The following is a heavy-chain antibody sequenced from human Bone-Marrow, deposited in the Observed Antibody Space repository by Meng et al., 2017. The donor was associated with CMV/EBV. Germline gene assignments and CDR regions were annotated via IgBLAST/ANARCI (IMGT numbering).Heavy chain of an antibody. CDR1: GGSISSGDYY. D-gene: IGHD2-21*02. CDR2: IYYSGST. CDR3: AREVVTTPQETGYFDY. V-gene: IGHV4-30-4*08. J-gene: IGHJ4*02. Sequence: SETLSLTCTVSGGSISSGDYYWSWIRQPPGKGLEWIGYIYYSGSTYYNPSLKSRVTISVDTSKNQFSLKLSSVTAADTAVYYCAREVVTTPQETGYFDYCGQRTLVTVSS.